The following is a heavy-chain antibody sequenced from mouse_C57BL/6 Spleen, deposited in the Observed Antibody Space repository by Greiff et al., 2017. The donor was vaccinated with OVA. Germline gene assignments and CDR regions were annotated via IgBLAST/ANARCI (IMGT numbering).Heavy chain of an antibody. CDR1: GYTFTSYW. J-gene: IGHJ2*01. CDR2: INPSNGGT. Sequence: VQLQQPGTELVKPGASVKLSCKASGYTFTSYWMHWVKQRPGQGLEWIGNINPSNGGTNYNETFKSKATLTVDKSSSTYYMQLSSLTSEDAAVEYCARGDRPPYFDDWGQGTTLTVSS. V-gene: IGHV1-53*01. CDR3: ARGDRPPYFDD.